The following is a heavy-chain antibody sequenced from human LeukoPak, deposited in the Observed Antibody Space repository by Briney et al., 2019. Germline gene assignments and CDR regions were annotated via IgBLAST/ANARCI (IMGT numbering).Heavy chain of an antibody. Sequence: GGSLRLSCAASGFTFSSYSMNWVRQAPGQGLEWVSYISSSSSTIYYADSVKGRFTISGDNAKNSLYLQMNSLRAEDTAVYYCAREDSGYDFDYWGQGTLVTVSS. V-gene: IGHV3-48*01. CDR3: AREDSGYDFDY. J-gene: IGHJ4*02. D-gene: IGHD5-12*01. CDR2: ISSSSSTI. CDR1: GFTFSSYS.